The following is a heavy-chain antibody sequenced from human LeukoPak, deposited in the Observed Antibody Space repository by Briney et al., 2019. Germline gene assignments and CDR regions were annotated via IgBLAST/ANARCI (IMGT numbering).Heavy chain of an antibody. D-gene: IGHD1-1*01. CDR1: GFIFSNYA. CDR2: ISRIGGST. Sequence: GGSLRLSCAASGFIFSNYALAWVRQAPGKGLEWVSGISRIGGSTHYADSVKGRFTISRDNSKNILYLQMNSLRAEDTALYYCAKDFVGTGNFRGGDYWGQGTLVTVSS. J-gene: IGHJ4*02. V-gene: IGHV3-23*01. CDR3: AKDFVGTGNFRGGDY.